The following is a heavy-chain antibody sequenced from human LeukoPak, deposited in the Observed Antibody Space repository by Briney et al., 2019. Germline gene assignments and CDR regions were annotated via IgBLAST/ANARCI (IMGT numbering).Heavy chain of an antibody. J-gene: IGHJ4*02. CDR3: ARSYDSTGYYYGELDY. Sequence: PGGSLRLSCAASGFTFSSYEMNWVRQAPGKGLEWVSYISSRGTNIYYADSVKGRITISRDNAKNSLYLQMNSLRVGDTAVYYCARSYDSTGYYYGELDYWGQGTLVTVPS. V-gene: IGHV3-48*03. CDR2: ISSRGTNI. D-gene: IGHD3-22*01. CDR1: GFTFSSYE.